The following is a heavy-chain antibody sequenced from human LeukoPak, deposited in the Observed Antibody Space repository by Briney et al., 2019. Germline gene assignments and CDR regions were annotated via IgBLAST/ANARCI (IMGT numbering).Heavy chain of an antibody. J-gene: IGHJ4*02. V-gene: IGHV3-64D*06. CDR3: VKAAGSWYGYFDY. CDR1: GFTFSNYA. D-gene: IGHD6-13*01. Sequence: PGGSLRLSCSASGFTFSNYAIHWVRQAPGKGLGYVSTISNNGGNTNYADSVKGRFTISRDNSKNTLYLQMSSLRAEDTAVYYCVKAAGSWYGYFDYWGQGTLVTVSS. CDR2: ISNNGGNT.